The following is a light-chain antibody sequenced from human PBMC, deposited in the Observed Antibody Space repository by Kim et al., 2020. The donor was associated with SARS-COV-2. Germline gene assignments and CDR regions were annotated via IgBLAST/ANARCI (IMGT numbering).Light chain of an antibody. J-gene: IGKJ2*03. Sequence: EIVLTQSPGTLSLSPGERATLSCRASQVVSNNYVAWYQQKPGQAPSLLIYGASKRNTDFPDRFSGSGSGTDFTLTIDRLEPEDFAVYFCQQYGAFPYSFGQGNKLEI. CDR3: QQYGAFPYS. V-gene: IGKV3-20*01. CDR2: GAS. CDR1: QVVSNNY.